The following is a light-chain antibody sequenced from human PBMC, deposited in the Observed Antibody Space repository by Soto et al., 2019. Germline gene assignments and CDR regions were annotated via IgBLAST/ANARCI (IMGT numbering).Light chain of an antibody. Sequence: ETVLTQSPGTLSLSPGERATLSCRASQSVSSNYLAWFQQKPGQAPRLLIYGSSSRAAGIPDRFRGSGSGTDFTLTISRLEPEDFAVYYYQQYGNSPPITFGLGTRLDIK. J-gene: IGKJ5*01. CDR1: QSVSSNY. CDR2: GSS. CDR3: QQYGNSPPIT. V-gene: IGKV3-20*01.